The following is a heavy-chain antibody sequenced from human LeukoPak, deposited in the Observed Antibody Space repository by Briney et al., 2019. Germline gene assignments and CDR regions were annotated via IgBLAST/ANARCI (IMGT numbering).Heavy chain of an antibody. CDR2: IYYSGST. Sequence: SETLSLTCIVSGAYVTTYSWNWIRQPPGKGLEWIGYIYYSGSTNYNPSLKSRVTISVDTSKNQFSLKLSSVTAADTAVYYCARSRCSSTSCYKGFDYWGQGTLVTVSS. CDR3: ARSRCSSTSCYKGFDY. D-gene: IGHD2-2*02. V-gene: IGHV4-59*02. CDR1: GAYVTTYS. J-gene: IGHJ4*02.